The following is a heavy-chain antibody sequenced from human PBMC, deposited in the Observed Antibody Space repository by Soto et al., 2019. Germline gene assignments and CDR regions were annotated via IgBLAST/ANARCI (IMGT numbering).Heavy chain of an antibody. CDR3: AREGADSSGWNNTFGY. D-gene: IGHD6-19*01. CDR1: GDSFSSNSAA. Sequence: SQTLSLTCAISGDSFSSNSAAWNWIRQSPSRGLEWLGRTYYRSKWYNDYAVSVKSRITINPDKSKNQFSLQLNSVTPEDTAVYYCAREGADSSGWNNTFGYWGQGTLVTVSS. J-gene: IGHJ4*02. V-gene: IGHV6-1*01. CDR2: TYYRSKWYN.